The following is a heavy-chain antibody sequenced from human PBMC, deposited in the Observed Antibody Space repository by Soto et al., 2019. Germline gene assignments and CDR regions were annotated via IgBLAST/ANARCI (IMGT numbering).Heavy chain of an antibody. CDR1: GGTFSNYA. V-gene: IGHV1-69*01. CDR2: IIPIFETD. J-gene: IGHJ4*02. CDR3: AREGGGQHCGGDNCYSRLFEY. D-gene: IGHD2-21*02. Sequence: QVQLVQSGPEVKKPGSSVMVSCKASGGTFSNYAISWVRQAPGQGLEWMGGIIPIFETDNHAQKFQDRRPVTAAESTSTVYMDLRRLGRDATAIYYCAREGGGQHCGGDNCYSRLFEYWGQGTLVNVSS.